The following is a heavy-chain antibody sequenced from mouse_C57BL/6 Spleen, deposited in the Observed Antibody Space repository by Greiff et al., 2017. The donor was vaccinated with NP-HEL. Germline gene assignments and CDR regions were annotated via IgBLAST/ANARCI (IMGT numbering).Heavy chain of an antibody. J-gene: IGHJ2*01. CDR3: ARDQDYYGSSYCYFDY. CDR2: ISDGGSYT. Sequence: EVHLVESGGGLVKPGGSLKLSCAASGFTFSSYAMSWVRQTPEKRLEWVATISDGGSYTYYPDNVKGRFTISRDNAKNNLYLQMSHLKSEDTAMYYCARDQDYYGSSYCYFDYWGQGTTLTVSS. CDR1: GFTFSSYA. V-gene: IGHV5-4*01. D-gene: IGHD1-1*01.